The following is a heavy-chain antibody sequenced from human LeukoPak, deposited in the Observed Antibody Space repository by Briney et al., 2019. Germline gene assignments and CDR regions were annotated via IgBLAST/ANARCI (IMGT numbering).Heavy chain of an antibody. CDR1: GFTFSSYW. V-gene: IGHV3-74*01. CDR3: ARDLKV. Sequence: GGSLRLSCAASGFTFSSYWMDWVRQAPGKGLVWVSGINSDGSSTTYADSVKGRFTISRDNAKNTLYLQMNSLRAEDTAVYYCARDLKVWGQGTTVTVSS. J-gene: IGHJ6*02. CDR2: INSDGSST.